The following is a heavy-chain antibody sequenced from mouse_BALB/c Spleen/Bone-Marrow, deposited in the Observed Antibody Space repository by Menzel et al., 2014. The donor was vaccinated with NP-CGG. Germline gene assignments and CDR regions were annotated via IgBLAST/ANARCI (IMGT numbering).Heavy chain of an antibody. CDR1: GYAFTNYN. V-gene: IGHV1S135*01. D-gene: IGHD2-14*01. J-gene: IGHJ2*01. CDR2: IDPYSGGT. Sequence: LQESGASVKVSCKASGYAFTNYNMNWVKQSHGKSLEWIGYIDPYSGGTNYNQKFRGKATLTVDKSSSTAYMHLNSLTSEDSAVYYCSRGVLAYFDYWGQGTTLTVSS. CDR3: SRGVLAYFDY.